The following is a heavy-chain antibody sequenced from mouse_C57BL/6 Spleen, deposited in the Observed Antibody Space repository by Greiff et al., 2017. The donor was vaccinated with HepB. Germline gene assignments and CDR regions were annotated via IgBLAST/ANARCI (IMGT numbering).Heavy chain of an antibody. CDR2: IYPGDGDT. CDR1: GYAFSSYW. CDR3: ARSRTTVVEDAMDY. Sequence: QVQLQQSGAELVKPGASVKISCKASGYAFSSYWMNWVKQRPGKGLEWIGQIYPGDGDTNYNGKFKGKATLTADKSSSTAYMQLSSLTSEDSAVYFCARSRTTVVEDAMDYWGQGTSVTVSS. D-gene: IGHD1-1*01. J-gene: IGHJ4*01. V-gene: IGHV1-80*01.